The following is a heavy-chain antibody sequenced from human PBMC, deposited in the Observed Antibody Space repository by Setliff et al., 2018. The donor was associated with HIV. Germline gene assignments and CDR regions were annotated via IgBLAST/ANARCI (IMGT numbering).Heavy chain of an antibody. D-gene: IGHD3-16*01. J-gene: IGHJ4*02. CDR2: MHPNSGGT. V-gene: IGHV1-2*02. CDR1: GYTFTGYY. CDR3: ARWQEAYSYYFDS. Sequence: GASVKVSCKASGYTFTGYYMHWVRQAPGEGLEWLGWMHPNSGGTSYAQKFRGRVTLTRDTSINTAYMELSRLTSDDTAVYYCARWQEAYSYYFDSWGQGTLVTVSS.